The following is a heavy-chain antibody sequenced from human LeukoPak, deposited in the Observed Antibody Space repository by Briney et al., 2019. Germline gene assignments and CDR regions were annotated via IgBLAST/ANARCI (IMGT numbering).Heavy chain of an antibody. CDR3: ARDHTGVYDSSGYYYLN. CDR2: IYYSGST. V-gene: IGHV4-39*07. J-gene: IGHJ4*02. CDR1: GGSISSSSYY. Sequence: SETLSLTCTVSGGSISSSSYYWGWLRQPPGKGLEWIGSIYYSGSTYYNPSLKSRFTISVDTSKNQFSLKLSSVTAADTAVYYCARDHTGVYDSSGYYYLNWGQGTLVTVSS. D-gene: IGHD3-22*01.